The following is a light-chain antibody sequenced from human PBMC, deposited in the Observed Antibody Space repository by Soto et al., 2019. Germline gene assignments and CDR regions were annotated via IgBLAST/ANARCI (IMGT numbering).Light chain of an antibody. CDR1: QSISKY. V-gene: IGKV1-39*01. J-gene: IGKJ2*01. CDR3: QQTYSAPYT. CDR2: AAS. Sequence: DIQMTQSPSSLSASARDRVTITCRASQSISKYLHWYQQKPGRAPKLLIYAASSLQTGVPSRFSGSGSGTDFTLTIDSLQPEDFATYYCQQTYSAPYTFGQGTKLESK.